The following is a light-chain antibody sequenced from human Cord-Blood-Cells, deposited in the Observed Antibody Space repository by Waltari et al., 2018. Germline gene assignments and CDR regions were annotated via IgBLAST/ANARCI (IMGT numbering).Light chain of an antibody. J-gene: IGKJ3*01. CDR1: QSVSNIY. CDR3: QQYGSSPPT. CDR2: GAS. V-gene: IGKV3-20*01. Sequence: EIVLTQSPGTLYLSPGERANLACRARQSVSNIYSAWYQQKPGQAPRLLIYGASSRATGIPDRFSGSGSGTDFTLTISRREPEDFAVYYCQQYGSSPPTFGPGTKVDIK.